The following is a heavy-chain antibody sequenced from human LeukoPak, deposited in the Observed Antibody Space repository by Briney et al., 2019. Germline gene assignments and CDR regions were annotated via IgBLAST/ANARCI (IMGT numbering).Heavy chain of an antibody. J-gene: IGHJ4*02. Sequence: GGSLRLSCAASGFTFSSYEMNWVRQAPGKGLEWVSDISGSGGSTYYADSVKGRFTISRDNSKNTMYLQMNSLRAEDTAVYYCAKRIQSAMAMGYWGQGTLVTVSS. D-gene: IGHD5-18*01. CDR2: ISGSGGST. V-gene: IGHV3-23*01. CDR3: AKRIQSAMAMGY. CDR1: GFTFSSYE.